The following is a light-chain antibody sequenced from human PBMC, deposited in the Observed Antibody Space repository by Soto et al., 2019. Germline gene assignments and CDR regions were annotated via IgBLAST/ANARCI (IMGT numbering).Light chain of an antibody. CDR1: QSVSSSY. CDR2: GGS. Sequence: IVLTQSPGTLSLSPGERATLSCRASQSVSSSYLAWYQQKPGQSPRLVIYGGSTRAIGIHARFSGSGSGTDFTLTISRLEPEDFAIYYCQQYGSSQYTFGQGTKVEVK. J-gene: IGKJ2*01. CDR3: QQYGSSQYT. V-gene: IGKV3-20*01.